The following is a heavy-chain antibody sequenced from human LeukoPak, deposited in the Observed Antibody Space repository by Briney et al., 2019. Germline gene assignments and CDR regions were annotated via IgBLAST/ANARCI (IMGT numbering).Heavy chain of an antibody. J-gene: IGHJ1*01. CDR1: GFTSSNYW. Sequence: GGSLRLSCAASGFTSSNYWMSWVRLAPGKGLEWVANIKQDGSEKYYVDSVKGRFTISRDNSKNTLYLQMNSLRAEDTAVYYCAKDIGGSYWKERYFQHWGQGTLVTVSS. CDR3: AKDIGGSYWKERYFQH. V-gene: IGHV3-7*03. CDR2: IKQDGSEK. D-gene: IGHD1-26*01.